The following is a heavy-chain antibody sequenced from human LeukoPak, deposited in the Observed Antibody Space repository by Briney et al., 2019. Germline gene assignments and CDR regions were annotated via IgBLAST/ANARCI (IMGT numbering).Heavy chain of an antibody. D-gene: IGHD3-10*01. V-gene: IGHV5-51*01. CDR3: ARRYYYASGDSYGMDV. CDR2: ISPGDSDI. Sequence: GESLKISCEASGYKFTHYWIAWVRQMLGKGLEWMGIISPGDSDIRYSPSFQGQVTISADKSISTAYLQWSSLKASDTAMYYCARRYYYASGDSYGMDVWGQGTTVIVSS. J-gene: IGHJ6*02. CDR1: GYKFTHYW.